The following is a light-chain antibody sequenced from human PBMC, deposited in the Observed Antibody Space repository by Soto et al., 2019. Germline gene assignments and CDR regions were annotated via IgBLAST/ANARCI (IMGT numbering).Light chain of an antibody. Sequence: DIQMTQSPSSVSASVGDRSSITCRPSQGISNWLAWYQQKPGRAPKLLIYAASSLQSGVSSRFSGSGSGTDFTLTISSLQPEDFATYYCQQGNSFQFTFDPGTKVDIK. V-gene: IGKV1D-12*01. CDR3: QQGNSFQFT. CDR1: QGISNW. J-gene: IGKJ3*01. CDR2: AAS.